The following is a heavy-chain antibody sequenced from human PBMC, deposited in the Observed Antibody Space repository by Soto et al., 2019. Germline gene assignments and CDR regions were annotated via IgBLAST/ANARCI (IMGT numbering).Heavy chain of an antibody. V-gene: IGHV3-15*01. J-gene: IGHJ4*02. CDR3: ATADGSSWPFGY. CDR2: IKSKTDGGTT. CDR1: GFTFSNAS. Sequence: GGSVRLSCAASGFTFSNASMNGVRQAPGKGLEWLGRIKSKTDGGTTDYAAPVKGRFTISRDDSNNTLYLQMSSLKTEDTAVYYCATADGSSWPFGYWGQGTLVTVSS. D-gene: IGHD6-13*01.